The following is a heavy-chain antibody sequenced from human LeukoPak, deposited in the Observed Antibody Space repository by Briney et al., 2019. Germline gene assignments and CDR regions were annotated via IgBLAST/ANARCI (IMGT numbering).Heavy chain of an antibody. V-gene: IGHV3-48*01. CDR3: ARRKTNSDGEFDY. Sequence: GGSLRLSCAASGFTFSSYNMNWVRQAPGKGLDWVSFISSSGSSITYADSVKGRFTISRDNVKNSLYLQMNSLRAEDTAVYYCARRKTNSDGEFDYWGQGTLVTVSS. CDR2: ISSSGSSI. CDR1: GFTFSSYN. D-gene: IGHD3-10*01. J-gene: IGHJ4*02.